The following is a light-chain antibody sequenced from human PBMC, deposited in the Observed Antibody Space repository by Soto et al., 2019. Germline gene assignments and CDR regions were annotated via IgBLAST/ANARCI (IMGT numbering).Light chain of an antibody. J-gene: IGKJ5*01. V-gene: IGKV3-15*01. CDR2: AAS. Sequence: EVVMTQSPATLSVSPGERVTLSCRASQSVSSNLAWYQQKPGQAPRLLIYAASTRATDIPARFSGSGSGTEFTLTISSLQSEDFAIYYCQQYNNWPITFGQGTRLEIK. CDR1: QSVSSN. CDR3: QQYNNWPIT.